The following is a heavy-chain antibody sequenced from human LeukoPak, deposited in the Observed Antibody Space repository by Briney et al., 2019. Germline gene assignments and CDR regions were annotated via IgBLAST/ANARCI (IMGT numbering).Heavy chain of an antibody. CDR1: GYSISSGYY. Sequence: PSETLSLTCTVSGYSISSGYYWAWIRQPPGKGLEWIASIYYTGNSYYNPSLKSRVTISVDTSKNQFSLKLSSVTGADTAVYYCAREDYGESNPNWFDPWGQGTQVTVSP. V-gene: IGHV4-38-2*02. J-gene: IGHJ5*02. CDR3: AREDYGESNPNWFDP. D-gene: IGHD4-17*01. CDR2: IYYTGNS.